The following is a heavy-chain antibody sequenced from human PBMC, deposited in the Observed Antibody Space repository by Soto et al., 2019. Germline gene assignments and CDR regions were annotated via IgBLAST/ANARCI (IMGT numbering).Heavy chain of an antibody. CDR1: GFTFSSYG. V-gene: IGHV3-30*18. J-gene: IGHJ6*02. D-gene: IGHD3-10*01. Sequence: QVQLVAAGGGVVQPGRSLRLSCAASGFTFSSYGMHWVRPAPGKGLEWVAVISYDGSNQYYADSVKGRFTISRDNSKNKLYLQMTSLGAEDTAVYYFAKDGAVYYCFGMDVWGQGTTVPVSS. CDR3: AKDGAVYYCFGMDV. CDR2: ISYDGSNQ.